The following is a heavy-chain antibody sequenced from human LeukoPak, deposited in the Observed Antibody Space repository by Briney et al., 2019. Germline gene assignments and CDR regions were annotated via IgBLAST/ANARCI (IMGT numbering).Heavy chain of an antibody. CDR2: ISWNSGTV. CDR3: AKGGYSSGWYGDH. CDR1: GFTFDGYG. V-gene: IGHV3-9*01. J-gene: IGHJ4*02. Sequence: GGSLRLSCAASGFTFDGYGMHWVRQAPGKGLEWVSGISWNSGTVVYADSVRGRFTISRDNAKNSVYLQMNSLKAEDTALYYCAKGGYSSGWYGDHWGQGTLVTVSS. D-gene: IGHD6-19*01.